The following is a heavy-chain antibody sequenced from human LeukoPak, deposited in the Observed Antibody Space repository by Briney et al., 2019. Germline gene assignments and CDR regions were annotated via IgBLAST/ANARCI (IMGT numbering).Heavy chain of an antibody. CDR2: INPDGSEK. V-gene: IGHV3-7*01. CDR1: GFTFNNYW. Sequence: GGSLRLSCVASGFTFNNYWMTGVRQASGKGLEWVANINPDGSEKHFVDSVKGRFTISRDNAKNSLYLQMDSLRDEDTAVYYCARDEAYAFDIWGQGTMVTVSS. CDR3: ARDEAYAFDI. J-gene: IGHJ3*02.